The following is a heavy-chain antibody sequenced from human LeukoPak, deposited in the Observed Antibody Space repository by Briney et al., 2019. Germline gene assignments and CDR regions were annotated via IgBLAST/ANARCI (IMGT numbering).Heavy chain of an antibody. CDR1: GYTFTSYD. V-gene: IGHV1-8*01. CDR2: INPNSGHT. CDR3: ARDRGGLTRIGRPFDY. Sequence: ASVKVSSKGSGYTFTSYDINGVRQATGQGVEWMGWINPNSGHTGNAQKFQGRVTMTRNTSITTAYMELSSLRSEDTAVYYCARDRGGLTRIGRPFDYWGQGTLVTVSS. J-gene: IGHJ4*02. D-gene: IGHD2/OR15-2a*01.